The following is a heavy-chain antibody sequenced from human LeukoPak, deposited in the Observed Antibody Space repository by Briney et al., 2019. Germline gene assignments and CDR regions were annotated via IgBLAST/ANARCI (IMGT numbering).Heavy chain of an antibody. J-gene: IGHJ5*02. Sequence: PSETLSLTCTVSGGSISSYYWSWIRQPPGKGLEWIGYISYSGSTNYNPSLWSRVTVSVDTSKNQLSLKLSSVTAAATAVYYCARDSGDWFDPWGQGTLVTVSS. CDR3: ARDSGDWFDP. CDR2: ISYSGST. V-gene: IGHV4-59*01. CDR1: GGSISSYY.